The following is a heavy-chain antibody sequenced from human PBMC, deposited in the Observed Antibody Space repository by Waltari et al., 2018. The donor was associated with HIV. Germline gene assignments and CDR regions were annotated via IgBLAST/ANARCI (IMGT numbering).Heavy chain of an antibody. CDR1: GFTFSSYA. CDR3: AKVELRFLEWSWGMDV. V-gene: IGHV3-23*01. D-gene: IGHD3-3*01. Sequence: EVQLLESGGGWVQPGGSLRLSCAASGFTFSSYAMSWVRQAPGKGLEWVSAISGSGGSTYYADSVKGRFTISRDNSKNTLYLQMNSLRAEDTAVYYCAKVELRFLEWSWGMDVWGQGTTVTVSS. CDR2: ISGSGGST. J-gene: IGHJ6*02.